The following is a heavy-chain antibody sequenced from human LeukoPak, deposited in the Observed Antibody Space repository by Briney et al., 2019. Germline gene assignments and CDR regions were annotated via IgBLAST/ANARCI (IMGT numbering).Heavy chain of an antibody. D-gene: IGHD4/OR15-4a*01. Sequence: GGSLRLSCAASGYTFSSYSMNWVRQAPGKGLEWVSSISSSSSYIYYADSVKGRFTISRDNAKNSLYLQMNSLRAEDTAVYYCARAVLARLVDYWGQGTLVTVSS. CDR2: ISSSSSYI. J-gene: IGHJ4*02. V-gene: IGHV3-21*01. CDR1: GYTFSSYS. CDR3: ARAVLARLVDY.